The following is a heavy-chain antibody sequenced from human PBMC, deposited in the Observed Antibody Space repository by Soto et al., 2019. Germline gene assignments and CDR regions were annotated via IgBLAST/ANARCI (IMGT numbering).Heavy chain of an antibody. J-gene: IGHJ4*02. CDR2: IIPIFGTA. Sequence: VNVSCKASGGTFSSYAISWVRQAPGQGLEWMGGIIPIFGTANYAQKFQGRVTITADESTSTAYMELSSLRSEDTAVYYCARERSYLYDSSGYFDYWGQGTLVTVSS. V-gene: IGHV1-69*01. CDR1: GGTFSSYA. CDR3: ARERSYLYDSSGYFDY. D-gene: IGHD3-22*01.